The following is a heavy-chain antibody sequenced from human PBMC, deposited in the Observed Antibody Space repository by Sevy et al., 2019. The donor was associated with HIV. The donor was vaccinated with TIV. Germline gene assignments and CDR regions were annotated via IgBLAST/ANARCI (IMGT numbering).Heavy chain of an antibody. Sequence: SVKVSCKASGGDFNSNVITWVRQAPGQGLEWMGGIIPMSGTANYAQKFQGRVTITADESTSTAYMELSSLRSEDTAVYYCASPTYYYDSSGPGFGAFDIWGQGTMVTVSS. D-gene: IGHD3-22*01. CDR3: ASPTYYYDSSGPGFGAFDI. J-gene: IGHJ3*02. CDR1: GGDFNSNV. V-gene: IGHV1-69*13. CDR2: IIPMSGTA.